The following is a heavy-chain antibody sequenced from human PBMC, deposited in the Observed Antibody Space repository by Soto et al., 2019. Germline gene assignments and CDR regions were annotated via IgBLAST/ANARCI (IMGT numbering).Heavy chain of an antibody. D-gene: IGHD6-25*01. CDR1: GGSISRSSYY. Sequence: SETPSLTCTVSGGSISRSSYYLGWVRQPPGKGLEWIGSIYYSGSTYYNPSLKSRVTISVDTSKNQFSLKLSSVTAADTAVYYCARARRLLPLDYWGQGTLVTVSS. V-gene: IGHV4-39*07. CDR2: IYYSGST. CDR3: ARARRLLPLDY. J-gene: IGHJ4*02.